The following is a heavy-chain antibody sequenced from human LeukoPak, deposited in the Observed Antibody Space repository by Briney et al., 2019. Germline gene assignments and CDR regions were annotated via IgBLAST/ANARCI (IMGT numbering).Heavy chain of an antibody. V-gene: IGHV4-34*01. CDR3: AATSAERTLCVLGGSNWSDP. CDR1: AGSFSGYY. Sequence: SETLSLTCAVCAGSFSGYYWSWIRQPPGHGLELIGEINHIGSTNYNPSLHSLVTISIDTSKNQFSLKLSSVTVSATDVYYCAATSAERTLCVLGGSNWSDPWGQRTRVTVSS. D-gene: IGHD6-13*01. J-gene: IGHJ5*02. CDR2: INHIGST.